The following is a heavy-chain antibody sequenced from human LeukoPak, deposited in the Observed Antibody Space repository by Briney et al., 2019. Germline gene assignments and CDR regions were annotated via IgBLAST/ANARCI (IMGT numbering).Heavy chain of an antibody. D-gene: IGHD6-13*01. CDR3: ATDSPWVVFGGSSSWYYFDY. CDR2: FDPEDGET. J-gene: IGHJ4*02. CDR1: GYTLTELS. V-gene: IGHV1-24*01. Sequence: ASVKVSCKVSGYTLTELSMHRVRQAPGKGLEWMGGFDPEDGETIYAQKFQGRVTMTEDTSTDTAYMELSSLRSEDTAVYYCATDSPWVVFGGSSSWYYFDYWGQGTLVTVSS.